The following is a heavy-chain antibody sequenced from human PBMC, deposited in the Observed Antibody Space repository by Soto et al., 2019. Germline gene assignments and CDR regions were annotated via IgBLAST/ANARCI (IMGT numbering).Heavy chain of an antibody. D-gene: IGHD5-12*01. CDR1: GGRFSSFG. J-gene: IGHJ1*01. CDR3: AREGSGYNL. CDR2: IIPVFGRP. Sequence: SVKVCYKSSGGRFSSFGISLVRQAPGQGLEWMGGIIPVFGRPNYAQRFRGRLTITADESTNTVYLELIDLRSEDTAVYYCAREGSGYNLWGQGTKVTVSS. V-gene: IGHV1-69*13.